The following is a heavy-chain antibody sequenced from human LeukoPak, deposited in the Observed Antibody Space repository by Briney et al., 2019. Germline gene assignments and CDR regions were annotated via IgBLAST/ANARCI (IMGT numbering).Heavy chain of an antibody. CDR3: ARDRRILWFGELYNYYGMDV. D-gene: IGHD3-10*01. J-gene: IGHJ6*02. CDR2: ISSSSSYI. CDR1: GFTFSSYS. V-gene: IGHV3-21*01. Sequence: GGSLRLSCAASGFTFSSYSMNWVRQAPGKGLEWVSSISSSSSYIYYADSVKGRFTISRDNAKNSLYLQMNSLRAEDTAVYYCARDRRILWFGELYNYYGMDVWGQGTTVTVSS.